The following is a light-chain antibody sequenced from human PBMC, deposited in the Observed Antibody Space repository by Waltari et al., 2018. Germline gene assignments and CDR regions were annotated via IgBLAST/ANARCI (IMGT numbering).Light chain of an antibody. CDR1: QSVDIY. Sequence: VLTQSPATLSLSPGERATLSCWASQSVDIYLAWFQQKPGQAPRLLIYDSSNRAPGIPARFSGSGSGTDFTLTISSLEPEDFAVYYCQQRKHWPPLTFGGGTKVEIK. CDR3: QQRKHWPPLT. J-gene: IGKJ4*01. V-gene: IGKV3-11*01. CDR2: DSS.